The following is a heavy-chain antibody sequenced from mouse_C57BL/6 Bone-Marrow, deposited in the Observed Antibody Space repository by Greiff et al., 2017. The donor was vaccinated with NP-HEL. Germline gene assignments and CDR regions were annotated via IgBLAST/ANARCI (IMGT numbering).Heavy chain of an antibody. J-gene: IGHJ2*01. Sequence: VNLVESGAELVRPGTSVKVSCKASGYAFTNYLIEWVKQRPGQGLEWIGVINPGSGGTNYNEKFKGKATLTADKSSSTAYMQLSSLTSEDSAVYFSARLGPQYYFDYWGQGTTLTVSS. CDR1: GYAFTNYL. D-gene: IGHD4-1*01. CDR3: ARLGPQYYFDY. V-gene: IGHV1-54*01. CDR2: INPGSGGT.